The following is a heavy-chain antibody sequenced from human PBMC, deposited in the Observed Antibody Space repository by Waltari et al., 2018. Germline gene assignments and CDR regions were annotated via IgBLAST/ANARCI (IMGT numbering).Heavy chain of an antibody. D-gene: IGHD2-2*01. CDR3: ASGRGVYHF. J-gene: IGHJ1*01. CDR1: GFTFPNTW. V-gene: IGHV3-15*07. Sequence: EVQLVESGGGLVKPGGSLRLSCAASGFTFPNTWMNWVRQSPAKGLEWVARIRGETDGGTTDYAAPVEGRFTISRDDSKDTLYLQMNDLKIDDTAVYYCASGRGVYHFWGRGTLVTASS. CDR2: IRGETDGGTT.